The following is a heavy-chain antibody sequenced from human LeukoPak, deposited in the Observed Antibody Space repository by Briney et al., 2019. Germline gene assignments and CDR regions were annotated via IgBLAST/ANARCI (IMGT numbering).Heavy chain of an antibody. V-gene: IGHV3-15*01. Sequence: PGGSLRLSCAASGFTFSNYGVSWVRQAPGKGLEWVGRIKSKTDGGTTDYAAPVKGRFTISRDDSKNTLYLQMNSLKTEDTAVYYCTTETPDPDIVVVVAAAYYFDYWGQGTLVTVSS. J-gene: IGHJ4*02. CDR2: IKSKTDGGTT. CDR1: GFTFSNYG. D-gene: IGHD2-15*01. CDR3: TTETPDPDIVVVVAAAYYFDY.